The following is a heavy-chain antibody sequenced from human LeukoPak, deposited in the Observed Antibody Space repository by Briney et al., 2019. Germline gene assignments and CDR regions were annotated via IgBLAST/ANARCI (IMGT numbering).Heavy chain of an antibody. D-gene: IGHD2-2*01. Sequence: SETLSLTCTVSGYSISSGYYWGWIRQPPGKGLEWIGSIYHSGSTYYNPSLKSRVTISVDTSKNQFSLKLSSVTAADTAVYYCARDLPPGPRYCSSTSCYGHFDYWGQGTLVTVSS. CDR3: ARDLPPGPRYCSSTSCYGHFDY. V-gene: IGHV4-38-2*02. CDR1: GYSISSGYY. CDR2: IYHSGST. J-gene: IGHJ4*02.